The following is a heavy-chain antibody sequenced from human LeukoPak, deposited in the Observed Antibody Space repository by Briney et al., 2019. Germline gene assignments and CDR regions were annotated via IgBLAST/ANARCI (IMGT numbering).Heavy chain of an antibody. Sequence: SQTLSLTCTVSGGSISSGSYYWSWIRQPAGKGLEWIGRIYTSGSTNYNPSLKSRVTISVNTSKNQFSLKLSSVTAADTAVYYCAGAIKWPSQGFDPWGQGTLVTVSS. CDR2: IYTSGST. CDR1: GGSISSGSYY. D-gene: IGHD5-12*01. J-gene: IGHJ5*02. CDR3: AGAIKWPSQGFDP. V-gene: IGHV4-61*02.